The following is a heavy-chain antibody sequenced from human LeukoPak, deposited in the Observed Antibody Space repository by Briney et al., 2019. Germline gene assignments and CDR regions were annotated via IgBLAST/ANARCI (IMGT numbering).Heavy chain of an antibody. Sequence: PSETLSLTCTVSGGSISSSSYYWGWIRQPPGKGLEWIGSIYYSGSTYYNPSLKSRVTISVDTSKNQFSLKLSSVTAADTAVYYCARVYSIAAAGPPLYFDLWGRGTLVTVSS. V-gene: IGHV4-39*07. CDR1: GGSISSSSYY. CDR2: IYYSGST. J-gene: IGHJ2*01. D-gene: IGHD6-13*01. CDR3: ARVYSIAAAGPPLYFDL.